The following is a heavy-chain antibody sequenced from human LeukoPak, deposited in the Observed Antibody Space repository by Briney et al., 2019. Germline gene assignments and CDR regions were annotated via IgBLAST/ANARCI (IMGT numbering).Heavy chain of an antibody. CDR2: INHSGST. CDR1: GGSFSGYY. J-gene: IGHJ4*02. D-gene: IGHD5-24*01. CDR3: ARGKMATKRRYFDY. V-gene: IGHV4-34*01. Sequence: PSETLSLTCAVYGGSFSGYYWSWIRQPPGKGLEWIGEINHSGSTNYNPSLKSRVTISVDTSKNQFSLKLSSVTAADTAVYYCARGKMATKRRYFDYWGQGTLVTVFS.